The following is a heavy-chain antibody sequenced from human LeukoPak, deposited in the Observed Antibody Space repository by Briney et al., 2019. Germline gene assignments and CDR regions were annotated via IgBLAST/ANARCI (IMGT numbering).Heavy chain of an antibody. J-gene: IGHJ4*02. V-gene: IGHV4-59*01. CDR1: GGSISSYY. D-gene: IGHD1-26*01. CDR3: ARDPSGGSGSFDY. CDR2: IYYSGST. Sequence: PSETLSLTCTVSGGSISSYYWSWIRQPPGKGLEWIGYIYYSGSTNYNPSLKSRVTISVDTSKNQFSLKLSSVTAADTAVYYCARDPSGGSGSFDYWGQGTLVTVSS.